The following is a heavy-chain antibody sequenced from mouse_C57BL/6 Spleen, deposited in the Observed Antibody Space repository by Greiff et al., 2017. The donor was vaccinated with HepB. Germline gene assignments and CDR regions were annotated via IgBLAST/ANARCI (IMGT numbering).Heavy chain of an antibody. CDR3: ANGAWFAY. CDR1: GYSITSGYY. J-gene: IGHJ3*01. Sequence: EVKLQESGPGLVKPSQSLSLTCSVTGYSITSGYYWNWIRQFPGNKLEWMGYISYDGSNNYNPSLKNRIAITRDTSKNQFFLKLNSVTTEDTATYYCANGAWFAYWGQGTLVTVSA. CDR2: ISYDGSN. V-gene: IGHV3-6*01.